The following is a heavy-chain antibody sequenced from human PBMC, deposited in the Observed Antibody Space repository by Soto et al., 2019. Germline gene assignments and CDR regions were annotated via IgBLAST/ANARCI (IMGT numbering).Heavy chain of an antibody. CDR3: ARGNLWFGELLSWWFDP. CDR2: INAGNGNT. D-gene: IGHD3-10*01. Sequence: QVQLVQSGAEVKKPGASVKVSCKASGYTFTSYAMHWVRQAPGQRLEWKGWINAGNGNTKYSQKFQGRVTITRDTSASTAYMELSSLRSEDTAVYYCARGNLWFGELLSWWFDPWGQGTLVTVSS. CDR1: GYTFTSYA. J-gene: IGHJ5*02. V-gene: IGHV1-3*01.